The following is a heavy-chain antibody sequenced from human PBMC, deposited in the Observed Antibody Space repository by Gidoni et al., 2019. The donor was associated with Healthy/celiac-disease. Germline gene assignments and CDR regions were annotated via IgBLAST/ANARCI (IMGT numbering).Heavy chain of an antibody. CDR3: ARGLAYCSSTSCYSGNYYYYYMDV. J-gene: IGHJ6*03. Sequence: QVQLVQSGAEVKKPGASVKVSCKASGYTFTSYDINWVRQATGQGLEWMVWMNPNSGNTGYAQKFQGRVTMTRNTSISTAYMELSSLRSEDTAVYYCARGLAYCSSTSCYSGNYYYYYMDVWGKGTTVTVSS. D-gene: IGHD2-2*01. CDR2: MNPNSGNT. V-gene: IGHV1-8*01. CDR1: GYTFTSYD.